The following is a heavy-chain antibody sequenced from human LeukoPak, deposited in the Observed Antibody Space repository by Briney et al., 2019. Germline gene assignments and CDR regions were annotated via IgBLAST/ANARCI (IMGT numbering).Heavy chain of an antibody. CDR2: ISSSSSHI. J-gene: IGHJ6*04. CDR1: GFTFSSYS. V-gene: IGHV3-21*01. CDR3: ARAGYYYGMDV. Sequence: GGSLRLSCAASGFTFSSYSMNWVRQAPGKGLEWVSSISSSSSHIYYADSVKGRFTISRDNAKNSLYLQMNSLRAEDTAVYYCARAGYYYGMDVWGKGTTVTVSS.